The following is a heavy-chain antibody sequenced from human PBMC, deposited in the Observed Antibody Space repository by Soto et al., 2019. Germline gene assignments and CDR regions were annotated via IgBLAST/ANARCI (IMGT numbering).Heavy chain of an antibody. CDR2: IYYSGST. V-gene: IGHV4-39*01. CDR3: ARRERAAGTDWWFDP. D-gene: IGHD6-13*01. Sequence: QLQLQESGPGLVKPSETLSLTCTVSGGSISSSSFHWGWIRQPPGKGLEWIGSIYYSGSTYYSPALKCRVSIPVDTSKNQGSLTLSSVTAADTAVYDCARRERAAGTDWWFDPWGQGTMVTVSS. CDR1: GGSISSSSFH. J-gene: IGHJ5*02.